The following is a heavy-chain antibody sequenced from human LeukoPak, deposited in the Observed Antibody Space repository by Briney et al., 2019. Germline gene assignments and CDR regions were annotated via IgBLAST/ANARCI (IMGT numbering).Heavy chain of an antibody. CDR1: GYTFTSYG. CDR3: ARGKRGYSYGSLDQ. Sequence: ASVKVSCKASGYTFTSYGISWVRQAPGQGLEWMGWISAYNGNTNYAQKLQGRVTMTTDTSTSTAYMELRSLRSDDTAVYYRARGKRGYSYGSLDQWRQDTLVTVSS. V-gene: IGHV1-18*01. D-gene: IGHD5-18*01. J-gene: IGHJ1*01. CDR2: ISAYNGNT.